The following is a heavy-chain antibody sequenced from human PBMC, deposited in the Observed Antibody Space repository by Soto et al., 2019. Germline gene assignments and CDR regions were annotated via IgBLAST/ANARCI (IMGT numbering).Heavy chain of an antibody. Sequence: GGSLRLSCAASGFTVSSNYMSWVRQAPGKGLEWVSVIYSGGSTYYADSVKGRFTISRDNSKNTPYLQMNSLRAEDTAVYYCAREGHITFGGSYYYGMDVWGQGTTVTVSS. V-gene: IGHV3-53*01. CDR3: AREGHITFGGSYYYGMDV. CDR1: GFTVSSNY. CDR2: IYSGGST. D-gene: IGHD3-16*01. J-gene: IGHJ6*02.